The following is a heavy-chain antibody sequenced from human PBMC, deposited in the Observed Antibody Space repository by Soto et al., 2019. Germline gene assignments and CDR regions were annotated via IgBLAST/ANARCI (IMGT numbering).Heavy chain of an antibody. CDR2: INPSGGGT. V-gene: IGHV1-46*03. J-gene: IGHJ4*02. Sequence: ASVKVSCTASGYTFSSYSIHWVRQAPGQGLEWMGIINPSGGGTTYAQKFQGRVTMTRDTSTSTVYMELSSLRSEDTTVYYCAREPARGYVDYWGQGTLVTVSS. CDR1: GYTFSSYS. CDR3: AREPARGYVDY.